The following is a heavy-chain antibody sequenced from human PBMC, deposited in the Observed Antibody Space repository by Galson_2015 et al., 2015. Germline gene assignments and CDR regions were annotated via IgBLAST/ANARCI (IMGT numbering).Heavy chain of an antibody. Sequence: SVKVSCKASGGTFSSYAISWVRQAPGQGLEWMGGIIPIFGTPNYAQKFQGRVTITADESTSTAYMELSSLRSEDTAVYYCARGPFGVVTNFYYYYYMDVWGKGTTVTVSS. J-gene: IGHJ6*03. CDR1: GGTFSSYA. V-gene: IGHV1-69*13. D-gene: IGHD3-3*01. CDR3: ARGPFGVVTNFYYYYYMDV. CDR2: IIPIFGTP.